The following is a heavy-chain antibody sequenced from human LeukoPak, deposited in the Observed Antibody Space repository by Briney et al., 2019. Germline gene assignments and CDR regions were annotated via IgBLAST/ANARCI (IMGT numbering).Heavy chain of an antibody. D-gene: IGHD3-16*02. V-gene: IGHV1-24*01. Sequence: GASVKVSCKVSGYTLTELSMHWVRQAPGEGLEWVGGFDPEDGETIYAQKFQGRVTMTEDTSTDTAYMELSSLRSEDTAVYYCATDHRRGYDYVWGSYRYTFDYWGQGTLVTVSS. J-gene: IGHJ4*02. CDR3: ATDHRRGYDYVWGSYRYTFDY. CDR1: GYTLTELS. CDR2: FDPEDGET.